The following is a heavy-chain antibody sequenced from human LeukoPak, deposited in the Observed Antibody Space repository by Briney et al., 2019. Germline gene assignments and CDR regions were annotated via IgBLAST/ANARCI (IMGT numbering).Heavy chain of an antibody. D-gene: IGHD5-12*01. CDR3: ARVSRGGYELDYYYMDV. CDR1: GGSISSGDYY. CDR2: IYYSGST. J-gene: IGHJ6*03. Sequence: PSETLSLTCTVSGGSISSGDYYWSWIRQPPGKGLEWIGYIYYSGSTNYNPSLKSRVTISVDTSKNQFSLKLSSVTAADTAVYYCARVSRGGYELDYYYMDVWGKGTTVTVSS. V-gene: IGHV4-61*08.